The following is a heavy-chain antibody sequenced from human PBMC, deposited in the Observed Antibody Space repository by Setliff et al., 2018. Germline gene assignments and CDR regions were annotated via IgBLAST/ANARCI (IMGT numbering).Heavy chain of an antibody. CDR3: ARIGVDYGDYQSRAERFYYYYMDV. CDR1: GYTFTNYA. CDR2: ISGYKNNP. J-gene: IGHJ6*03. Sequence: ASVKVSCKASGYTFTNYAISWVRQAPGQGLEWMGWISGYKNNPNYLQKLQGRVTMTTDTSTSTAYMELRSLRSDDTAVYYCARIGVDYGDYQSRAERFYYYYMDVWGKGTTVTVSS. V-gene: IGHV1-18*01. D-gene: IGHD4-17*01.